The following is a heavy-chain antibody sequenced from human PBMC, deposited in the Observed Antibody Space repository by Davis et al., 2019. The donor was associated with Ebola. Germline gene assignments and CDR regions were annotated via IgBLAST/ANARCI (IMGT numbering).Heavy chain of an antibody. J-gene: IGHJ4*02. CDR3: VREIYDYVWLAYFHY. V-gene: IGHV3-23*01. D-gene: IGHD3-16*01. CDR2: ISGSGGST. Sequence: PGGSLRLSCAASGFTFNAYGMHWVRQAPGKGLEWVSAISGSGGSTYYADSVKGRFTISRDNSKNTLYLQMNSLRTEDTALYYCVREIYDYVWLAYFHYWGQGTLVTVSS. CDR1: GFTFNAYG.